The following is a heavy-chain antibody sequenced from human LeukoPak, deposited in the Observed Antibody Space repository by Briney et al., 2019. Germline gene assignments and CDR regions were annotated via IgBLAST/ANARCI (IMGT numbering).Heavy chain of an antibody. J-gene: IGHJ4*02. D-gene: IGHD6-6*01. CDR3: ARKSAARRTSEFDY. Sequence: ASVKVSCKASGYTFTNYGISWVRQAPGQGLEWMGWISAYNGNTNYAQKFQGRVTMTRGTSISTAYMELSSLGSDDTAVFYCARKSAARRTSEFDYWGQGTPVTVSS. V-gene: IGHV1-18*01. CDR2: ISAYNGNT. CDR1: GYTFTNYG.